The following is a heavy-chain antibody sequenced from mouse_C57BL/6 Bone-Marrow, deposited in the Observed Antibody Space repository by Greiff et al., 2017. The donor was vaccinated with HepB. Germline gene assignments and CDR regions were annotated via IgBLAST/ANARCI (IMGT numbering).Heavy chain of an antibody. J-gene: IGHJ4*01. D-gene: IGHD1-1*01. CDR3: ARRYGRDAMDY. CDR2: IYPGGGYT. Sequence: QVQLQQSGAELVRPGTSVKMSCKASGYTFTNYWIGWAKQRPGHGLEWIGDIYPGGGYTNYNEKFKGKATLTADKSSSTAYIQFSSLTSEDSAIYYCARRYGRDAMDYWGQGTLVTVSS. V-gene: IGHV1-63*01. CDR1: GYTFTNYW.